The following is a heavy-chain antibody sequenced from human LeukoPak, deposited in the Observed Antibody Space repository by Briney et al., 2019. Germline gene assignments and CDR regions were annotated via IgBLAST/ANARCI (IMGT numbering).Heavy chain of an antibody. CDR1: RFTFSNYA. CDR2: IGDSAYST. V-gene: IGHV3-23*01. CDR3: ATYCTDGVCPGRSFQH. Sequence: GGSLRLSCAASRFTFSNYAMSWVRQAPGKGLEWVSAIGDSAYSTYYTDSVRGRFTISRDNSKNTLYLQMDSLRAEDTAVYYCATYCTDGVCPGRSFQHWGQGTLVIVSS. J-gene: IGHJ1*01. D-gene: IGHD2-8*01.